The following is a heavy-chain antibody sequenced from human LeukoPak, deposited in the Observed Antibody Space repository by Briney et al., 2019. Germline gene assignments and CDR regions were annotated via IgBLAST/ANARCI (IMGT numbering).Heavy chain of an antibody. CDR2: ISGSGSST. CDR1: GFTFSSYG. D-gene: IGHD3-22*01. CDR3: AREQYDTSGRNWFDP. J-gene: IGHJ5*02. V-gene: IGHV3-23*01. Sequence: GGSLRLSCAASGFTFSSYGMSWVRQAPGKGLEWVSAISGSGSSTYYADSVKGRFTISRDNSKKTRYLQMNSLRAEDTAVYYCAREQYDTSGRNWFDPWGQGTLVTVSS.